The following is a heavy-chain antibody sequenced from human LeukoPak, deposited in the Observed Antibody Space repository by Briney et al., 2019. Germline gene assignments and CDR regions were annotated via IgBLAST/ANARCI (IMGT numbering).Heavy chain of an antibody. J-gene: IGHJ6*02. CDR2: ISAYNGNT. D-gene: IGHD3-10*01. V-gene: IGHV1-18*01. Sequence: GASVKVSCKASGYTFTSYGISWVRQAPGQGLEWMGWISAYNGNTNYAQKLQGRVTMTTDTSTSTAYMELRSLRSDDTAVYYCAMGSENAFYGSGSYYNDYCYYYGMDVWGQGTTVTVSS. CDR3: AMGSENAFYGSGSYYNDYCYYYGMDV. CDR1: GYTFTSYG.